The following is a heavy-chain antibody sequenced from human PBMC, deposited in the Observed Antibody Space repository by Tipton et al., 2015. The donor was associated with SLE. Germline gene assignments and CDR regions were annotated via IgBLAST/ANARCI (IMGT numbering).Heavy chain of an antibody. CDR3: ARGYCSGGSCEGAFDI. J-gene: IGHJ3*02. CDR1: GFTFSSYA. D-gene: IGHD2-15*01. CDR2: INHSGST. V-gene: IGHV4-34*01. Sequence: LRLSCAASGFTFSSYAMSWVRQAPGKGLEWIGEINHSGSTNYNPSLKSRVTISVDTSKNQFSLKLSSVTAADTAVYYCARGYCSGGSCEGAFDIWGQGTMVTVSS.